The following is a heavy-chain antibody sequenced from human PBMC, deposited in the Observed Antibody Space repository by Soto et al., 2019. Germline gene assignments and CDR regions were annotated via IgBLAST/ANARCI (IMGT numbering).Heavy chain of an antibody. J-gene: IGHJ4*02. V-gene: IGHV1-69*02. CDR1: GGTFSSYT. CDR3: ARGSFSCGGDCYSGDIGERFDY. CDR2: IIPILGIA. D-gene: IGHD2-21*02. Sequence: ASVKVSCKASGGTFSSYTISWVRQAPGQGLEWMGRIIPILGIANYAQKFQGRVTITADKSTSTAYMELSSLRSEDTAVYYCARGSFSCGGDCYSGDIGERFDYWGQGTLVTVSS.